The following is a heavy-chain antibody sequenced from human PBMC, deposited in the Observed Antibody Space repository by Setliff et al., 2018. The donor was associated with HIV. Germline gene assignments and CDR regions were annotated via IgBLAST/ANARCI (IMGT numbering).Heavy chain of an antibody. V-gene: IGHV4-34*01. CDR3: ARQSTVAAAGSDY. CDR2: INRSGSA. CDR1: GGSFSGHS. Sequence: SETLSLTCAVYGGSFSGHSWTWIRQPPGKGLEWIGEINRSGSANYNRSLKSRVTMSVDTSKRQFSLKPDSVTAADTAIYYCARQSTVAAAGSDYWGQGTLVTVSS. J-gene: IGHJ4*02. D-gene: IGHD6-13*01.